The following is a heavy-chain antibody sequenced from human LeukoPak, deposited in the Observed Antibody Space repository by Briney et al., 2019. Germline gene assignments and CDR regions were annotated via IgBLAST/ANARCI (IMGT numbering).Heavy chain of an antibody. V-gene: IGHV1-8*01. Sequence: ASVKVSCKASGYTFTSYDINWVRQATGQGLEWMGWMNPNSGNTGYAQKFQGRVIMTRNTYISTAYMELSSLRSEDTAVYYCARGLVGDGYEYPYDYWGQGTLVTVSS. D-gene: IGHD5-24*01. CDR2: MNPNSGNT. CDR1: GYTFTSYD. CDR3: ARGLVGDGYEYPYDY. J-gene: IGHJ4*02.